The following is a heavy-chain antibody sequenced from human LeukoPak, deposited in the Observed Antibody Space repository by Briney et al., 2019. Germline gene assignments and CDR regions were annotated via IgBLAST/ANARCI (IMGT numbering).Heavy chain of an antibody. V-gene: IGHV4-61*01. CDR2: IYYSGST. D-gene: IGHD2-21*02. CDR1: GGSISSSSYY. CDR3: ARDRGCGGDCYADAFDI. Sequence: SETLSLTCTVSGGSISSSSYYWGWIRRPPGKGLEWIGYIYYSGSTNYNPSLKSRVTISVDTSKNQFSLKLSSVTAADTAVYYCARDRGCGGDCYADAFDIWGQGTMVTVSS. J-gene: IGHJ3*02.